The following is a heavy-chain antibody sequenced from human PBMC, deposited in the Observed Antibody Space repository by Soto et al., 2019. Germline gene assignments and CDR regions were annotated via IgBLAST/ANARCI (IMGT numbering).Heavy chain of an antibody. CDR3: AKKTSGLWSGYYKGNYFDY. Sequence: HPGGSLRLSCAASGFTFSSYAMSWVRQAPGKGLEWVSAISGSGGSTYYADSVKGRFTISRDNSKNTLYLQMNSLRAEDTAVYYCAKKTSGLWSGYYKGNYFDYWGQGTLVTVSS. CDR2: ISGSGGST. D-gene: IGHD3-3*01. J-gene: IGHJ4*02. CDR1: GFTFSSYA. V-gene: IGHV3-23*01.